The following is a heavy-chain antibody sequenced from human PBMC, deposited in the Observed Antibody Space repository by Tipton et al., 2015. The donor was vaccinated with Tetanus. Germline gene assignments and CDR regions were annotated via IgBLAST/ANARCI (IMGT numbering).Heavy chain of an antibody. CDR2: LSGSEKDP. V-gene: IGHV3-23*01. J-gene: IGHJ4*02. CDR3: VKHLIPGRAYFDS. CDR1: GFTFSNYA. D-gene: IGHD2-2*01. Sequence: SLRLSCAASGFTFSNYAMSWVRQAPGKGLEWVSSLSGSEKDPYNKDSVKGRFTVSRGDSKNTLYLQLSSLRVEDTAVYYCVKHLIPGRAYFDSWGLGTLVTVSS.